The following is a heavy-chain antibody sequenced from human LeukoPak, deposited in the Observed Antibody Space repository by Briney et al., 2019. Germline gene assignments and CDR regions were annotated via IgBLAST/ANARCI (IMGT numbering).Heavy chain of an antibody. CDR2: FDPEDGET. Sequence: ASVKVSCKASGYTFTGYYMHWVRQAPGKGLEWMGGFDPEDGETVYAQKFQGRVTMTEDTSTDTAYMELSSLRSEDTAVYYCATRVWFGEFQNWGQGTLVTVSS. J-gene: IGHJ1*01. V-gene: IGHV1-24*01. CDR3: ATRVWFGEFQN. D-gene: IGHD3-10*01. CDR1: GYTFTGYY.